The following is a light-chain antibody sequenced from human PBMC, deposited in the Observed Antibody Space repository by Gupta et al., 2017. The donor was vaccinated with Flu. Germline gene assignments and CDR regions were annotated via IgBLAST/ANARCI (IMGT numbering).Light chain of an antibody. CDR3: QQYYNYPPT. CDR2: AAS. Sequence: AIRMTQSPSSFSASTGDRVTITCRASQGISTYLAWYQQKQGKAPKLLIDAASTLQSGVPSRFIGSGSGTDFTLTITCLQSEDFASYYCQQYYNYPPTFGPGTKVDVK. CDR1: QGISTY. V-gene: IGKV1-8*01. J-gene: IGKJ3*01.